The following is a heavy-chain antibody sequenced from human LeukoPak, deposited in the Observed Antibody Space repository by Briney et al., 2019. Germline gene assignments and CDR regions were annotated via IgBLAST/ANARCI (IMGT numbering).Heavy chain of an antibody. CDR2: IYYSGST. CDR3: ARDGSMIPGAFDI. Sequence: PSETLSLTCTVSGGSISSYYWSWIRQPPGKGLEWIGYIYYSGSTNYSPSLKSRVTISVDTSKNQFSLKLSSVTAADTAVYYCARDGSMIPGAFDIWGQGTMVTVSS. J-gene: IGHJ3*02. V-gene: IGHV4-59*01. CDR1: GGSISSYY. D-gene: IGHD3-22*01.